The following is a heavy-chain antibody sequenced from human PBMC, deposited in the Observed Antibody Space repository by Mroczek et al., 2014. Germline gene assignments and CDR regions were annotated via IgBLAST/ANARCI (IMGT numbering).Heavy chain of an antibody. D-gene: IGHD6-6*01. CDR1: GYTFTGYY. CDR2: INPNSGGT. Sequence: QVQLVQSGAEVKKPGASVKVSCKASGYTFTGYYMHWVRQAPGQGLEWMGWINPNSGGTNYAQKFQGRVTMTRDTSISTAYMELSRLRSDDTAVYYCARDFPATARHDAFDIWGQGTMVTVSS. J-gene: IGHJ3*02. V-gene: IGHV1-2*02. CDR3: ARDFPATARHDAFDI.